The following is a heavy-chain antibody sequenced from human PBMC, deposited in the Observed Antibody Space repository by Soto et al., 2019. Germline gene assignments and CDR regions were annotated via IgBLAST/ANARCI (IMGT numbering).Heavy chain of an antibody. CDR1: GFTFSNAW. Sequence: GGSLRLSCAASGFTFSNAWMSWVRQATGKGLEWVGRIKGEADGGTTDYAAPVKGRITISRDHSKDTLYLHMNSLKTEDTAVYYCTTGLSNGYYNFDYWGQGT. J-gene: IGHJ4*02. CDR3: TTGLSNGYYNFDY. CDR2: IKGEADGGTT. V-gene: IGHV3-15*01. D-gene: IGHD3-22*01.